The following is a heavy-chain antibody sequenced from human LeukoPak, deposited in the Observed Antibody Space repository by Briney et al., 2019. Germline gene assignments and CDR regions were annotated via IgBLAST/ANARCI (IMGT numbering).Heavy chain of an antibody. J-gene: IGHJ3*02. CDR3: ARVDMVRAGPYALDI. Sequence: ASVKVSCKASGYTFTSYGISWVRQAPGQGLEWMGWTSAYNGNTNYAQKLQGRVTMTTDTSTSTAYMELRSLRSDDTAVYYCARVDMVRAGPYALDIWGQGTMVTVSS. CDR1: GYTFTSYG. CDR2: TSAYNGNT. V-gene: IGHV1-18*01. D-gene: IGHD3-10*01.